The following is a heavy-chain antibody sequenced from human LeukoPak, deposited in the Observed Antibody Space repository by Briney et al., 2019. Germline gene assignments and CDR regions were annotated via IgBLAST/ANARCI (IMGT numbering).Heavy chain of an antibody. CDR1: GFTFSSYA. CDR3: ARVTNSAFDI. D-gene: IGHD4-23*01. J-gene: IGHJ3*02. Sequence: QPGGSLRLSCAAFGFTFSSYAMHWVRQAPGKGLEYVSAISSNGGSTYYANSVKGRFTISRDNSKNTLYLQMGSLRAEDVAVYYCARVTNSAFDIWGRGTMVTVSS. CDR2: ISSNGGST. V-gene: IGHV3-64*01.